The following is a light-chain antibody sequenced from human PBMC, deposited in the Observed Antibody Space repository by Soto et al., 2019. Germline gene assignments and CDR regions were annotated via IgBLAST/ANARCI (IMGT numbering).Light chain of an antibody. V-gene: IGLV2-14*02. CDR2: EVS. CDR3: CSYTSATTYV. Sequence: QSALTKPASVSGSPGQSITTSCTGTSSDVGSYNLVSWYQQHPGKAPKLMIYEVSKRPSGVSNRFSGSKSGNTASLTISGLQAEDEADYYCCSYTSATTYVFGTGTKVTVL. CDR1: SSDVGSYNL. J-gene: IGLJ1*01.